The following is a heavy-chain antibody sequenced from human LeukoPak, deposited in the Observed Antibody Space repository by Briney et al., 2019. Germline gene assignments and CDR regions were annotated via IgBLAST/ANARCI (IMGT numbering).Heavy chain of an antibody. CDR2: ISSSTTYI. V-gene: IGHV3-21*01. Sequence: GGSLRLSCAASGFSFSRYSLSWVRQAPGKGLEWISLISSSTTYIYYADSVKGRFTISRDNAKNSVFLQMTSLRAEDTAVYYCARDKKWLLHWYFDLWGRGTLVTVSS. CDR3: ARDKKWLLHWYFDL. J-gene: IGHJ2*01. D-gene: IGHD3-22*01. CDR1: GFSFSRYS.